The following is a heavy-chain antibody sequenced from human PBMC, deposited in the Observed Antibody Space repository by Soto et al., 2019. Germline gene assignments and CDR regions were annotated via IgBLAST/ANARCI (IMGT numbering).Heavy chain of an antibody. CDR3: AQTEDGGRSRTPAGWFVA. Sequence: QVTLKESGPVLVNPTETLTLTCTVSGFSLSNAGMGVSWIRQPPGKALEWLAHIFSNDERRVSTSLKNRLTICKDTFNSQVVLIMTNMDPVDTATYYCAQTEDGGRSRTPAGWFVAWGQGTLVTVSS. J-gene: IGHJ5*02. CDR1: GFSLSNAGMG. D-gene: IGHD2-15*01. CDR2: IFSNDER. V-gene: IGHV2-26*01.